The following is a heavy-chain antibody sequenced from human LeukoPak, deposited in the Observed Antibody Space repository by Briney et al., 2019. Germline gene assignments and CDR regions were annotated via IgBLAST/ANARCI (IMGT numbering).Heavy chain of an antibody. Sequence: SETLSLTCAVYGGSFSGYYWSWIRQPPGKGLEWIGEINHSGSTNYNPSLKSRVTISVDTSKNQFSLKPSSVTAADTAVYYCARGEPSYTYYYGSGSYYSDAPYGMDVWGQGTTVTVSS. J-gene: IGHJ6*02. CDR1: GGSFSGYY. V-gene: IGHV4-34*01. CDR2: INHSGST. CDR3: ARGEPSYTYYYGSGSYYSDAPYGMDV. D-gene: IGHD3-10*01.